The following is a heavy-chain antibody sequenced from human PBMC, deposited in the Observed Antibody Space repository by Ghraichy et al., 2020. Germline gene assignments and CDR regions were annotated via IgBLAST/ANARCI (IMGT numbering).Heavy chain of an antibody. CDR2: INPSGGST. D-gene: IGHD6-6*01. CDR3: ASLRAARQEGYYYYGMDV. Sequence: ASVKVSCKASGYTFTSYYMHWVRQAPGQGLEWMGIINPSGGSTSYAQKFQGRVTMTRDTSTSTVYMELSSLRSEDTAVYYCASLRAARQEGYYYYGMDVWGQGTTVTVSS. J-gene: IGHJ6*02. CDR1: GYTFTSYY. V-gene: IGHV1-46*01.